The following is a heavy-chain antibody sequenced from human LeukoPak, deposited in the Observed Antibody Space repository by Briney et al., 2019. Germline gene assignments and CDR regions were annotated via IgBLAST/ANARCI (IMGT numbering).Heavy chain of an antibody. CDR2: ISGSGGST. V-gene: IGHV3-23*01. CDR1: EFTFSSYA. Sequence: GGSLRLSCAASEFTFSSYAMSWVRQAPGKGLEWVSAISGSGGSTYYADSVKGRFTISRDNSKNTLYLHMNSLRAEDTAVYYCAKSLNKGYDYWGQGTLVTVSS. J-gene: IGHJ4*02. D-gene: IGHD6-13*01. CDR3: AKSLNKGYDY.